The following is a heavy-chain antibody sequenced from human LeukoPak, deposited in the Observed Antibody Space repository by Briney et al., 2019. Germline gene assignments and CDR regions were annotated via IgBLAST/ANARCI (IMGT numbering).Heavy chain of an antibody. CDR2: INPNSGGT. V-gene: IGHV1-2*02. D-gene: IGHD5-18*01. J-gene: IGHJ4*02. CDR3: ARDPRGYSYGFAFDY. CDR1: GYTFTGYY. Sequence: GASVKVSCKASGYTFTGYYMHWVRQAPGQGLEWMGWINPNSGGTNYAQKFQGRVTMTRDTSISTAYMELSRLRSDDTAVYYCARDPRGYSYGFAFDYWGQGTLVTVSS.